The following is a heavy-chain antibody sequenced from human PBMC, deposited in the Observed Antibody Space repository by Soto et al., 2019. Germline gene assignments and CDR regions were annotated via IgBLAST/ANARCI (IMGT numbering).Heavy chain of an antibody. V-gene: IGHV1-18*01. J-gene: IGHJ5*02. CDR1: GYTFTSNG. Sequence: QVQLVQSGPEVKKPGASVKVSCKASGYTFTSNGISWVRQAPGQGLEWMGWISTYNGKTNYAQKIQGRVTMTTDTSTSTAYMELSSLRSEDTAVYYCARQNHVDMFDPWGQGTLVTVSS. CDR2: ISTYNGKT. D-gene: IGHD5-12*01. CDR3: ARQNHVDMFDP.